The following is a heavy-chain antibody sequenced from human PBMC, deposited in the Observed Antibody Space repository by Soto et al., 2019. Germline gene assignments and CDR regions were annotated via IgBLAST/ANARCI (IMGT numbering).Heavy chain of an antibody. J-gene: IGHJ6*03. V-gene: IGHV4-34*01. CDR1: GGSFSGYY. D-gene: IGHD2-2*02. Sequence: SETLSLTCAVYGGSFSGYYWSWIRQPPGTGLEWIGEVDHSGSTNYNPSLKSRVTILVDTSKNQFSLKLSSVTAADTAVYYCARVMGSCSSTSCYRTYYYMDVWGKGTTVTVSS. CDR2: VDHSGST. CDR3: ARVMGSCSSTSCYRTYYYMDV.